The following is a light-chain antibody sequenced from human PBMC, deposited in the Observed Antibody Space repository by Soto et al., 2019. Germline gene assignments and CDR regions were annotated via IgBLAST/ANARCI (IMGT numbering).Light chain of an antibody. CDR3: QQSYSTLLT. CDR1: QSISSY. Sequence: DIQMTQSPSSLSASVGDRVTITCRASQSISSYLNWYQQKPGKAPKLLIYAASSLQSGVPSRFSGSGSGTDFTLTISSLQPEDFETYYCQQSYSTLLTFGAGTKVDIX. V-gene: IGKV1-39*01. J-gene: IGKJ4*01. CDR2: AAS.